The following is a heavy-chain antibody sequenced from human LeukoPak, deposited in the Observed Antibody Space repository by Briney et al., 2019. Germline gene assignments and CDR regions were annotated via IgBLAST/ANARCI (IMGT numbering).Heavy chain of an antibody. CDR2: ISPSGHSI. CDR3: ADFGSGSYIFDY. Sequence: GGSLRLSCAASGFTFSSYSMNWVRQAPGRGLEWFASISPSGHSIWHADSVKGRLTISRDNSKSTLYLQMNSLRGEDTALYYCADFGSGSYIFDYWGQGSLVTVSS. D-gene: IGHD3-10*01. J-gene: IGHJ4*02. CDR1: GFTFSSYS. V-gene: IGHV3-23*01.